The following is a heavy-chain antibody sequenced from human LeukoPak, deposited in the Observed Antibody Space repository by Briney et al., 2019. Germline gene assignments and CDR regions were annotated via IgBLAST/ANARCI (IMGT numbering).Heavy chain of an antibody. D-gene: IGHD3-3*01. J-gene: IGHJ4*02. CDR3: ARGTFWSGYYDGVGFDY. CDR2: IYYSGST. CDR1: GGSISSYY. V-gene: IGHV4-59*01. Sequence: SETLSLTCTVSGGSISSYYWSWIRQPPGKGLEWIGYIYYSGSTNYNPSLKSRVTISVDTSKNQFSLKLSSVTAADTAVYYCARGTFWSGYYDGVGFDYWGQGTLVTVSS.